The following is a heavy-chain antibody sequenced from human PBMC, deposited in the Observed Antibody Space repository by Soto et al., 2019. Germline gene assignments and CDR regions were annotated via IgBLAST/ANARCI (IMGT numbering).Heavy chain of an antibody. CDR1: GGSISSGGYY. J-gene: IGHJ4*02. D-gene: IGHD2-15*01. CDR3: ATGGCSGGSCYDVTFDY. Sequence: SETLSLTCTVSGGSISSGGYYWSWIRQHPGKGLEWIGYIYYSGSTYYNPSRKRRVTISVDTSKNQFSLMLSSVTAADTAVYYCATGGCSGGSCYDVTFDYWGQGTLVTVSS. CDR2: IYYSGST. V-gene: IGHV4-31*03.